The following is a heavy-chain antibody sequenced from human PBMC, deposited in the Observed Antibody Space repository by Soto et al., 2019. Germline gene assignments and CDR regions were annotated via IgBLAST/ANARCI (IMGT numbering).Heavy chain of an antibody. J-gene: IGHJ4*02. Sequence: GSLRLSCAASVFTFSSYWMSWVRQAPGKGLEWVANIKQDGSEKYYVDSVKGRFTISRDNAKNSLYLQMNSLRAEDTAVYYCARAPKRGYSYGPLDYWGQGTLVTVSS. CDR3: ARAPKRGYSYGPLDY. CDR2: IKQDGSEK. V-gene: IGHV3-7*01. CDR1: VFTFSSYW. D-gene: IGHD5-18*01.